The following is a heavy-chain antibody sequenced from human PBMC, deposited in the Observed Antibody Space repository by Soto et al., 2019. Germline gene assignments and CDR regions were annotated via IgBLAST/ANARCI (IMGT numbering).Heavy chain of an antibody. V-gene: IGHV4-59*01. CDR2: IYYSGRT. D-gene: IGHD6-19*01. J-gene: IGHJ6*02. Sequence: SETLSLTCTVSGGSISSYYWSWIRQPPGKGLEWIGYIYYSGRTNYNPSLKSRVTISVDTSKNQFSLKLSSVTAADTAVYYCARLAVAGFRLGYYYYGMDVWGQGTTVTVSS. CDR3: ARLAVAGFRLGYYYYGMDV. CDR1: GGSISSYY.